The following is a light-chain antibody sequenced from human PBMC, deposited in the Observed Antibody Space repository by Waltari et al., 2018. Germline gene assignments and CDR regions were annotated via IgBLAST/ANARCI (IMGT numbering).Light chain of an antibody. CDR3: SSRELSGHVV. J-gene: IGLJ2*01. Sequence: SSELTQDSAVSAAGGQAARTSTQGGIHRTSYGNWYRQRPGQPPELVIYGRNNRPSGVPDRFSASSAGNTASLIITGAQAEDEADYYCSSRELSGHVVFGGGTRLTVL. CDR2: GRN. V-gene: IGLV3-19*01. CDR1: IHRTSY.